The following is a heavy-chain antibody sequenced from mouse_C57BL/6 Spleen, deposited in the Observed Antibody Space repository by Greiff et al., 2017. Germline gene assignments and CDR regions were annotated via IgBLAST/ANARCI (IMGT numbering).Heavy chain of an antibody. CDR3: ARTYYDWDEGFWC. D-gene: IGHD2-4*01. J-gene: IGHJ3*01. Sequence: EVMLVEPGGGLVKPGASLKLSCKASGFTFSDYGMHWVRQAPEKGLEWVAYICSGSSTTYYAHKVKGRVTMSRDKAKNTLFLQMTSLRSEDTAVYYCARTYYDWDEGFWCWGKVVLVS. V-gene: IGHV5-17*01. CDR2: ICSGSSTT. CDR1: GFTFSDYG.